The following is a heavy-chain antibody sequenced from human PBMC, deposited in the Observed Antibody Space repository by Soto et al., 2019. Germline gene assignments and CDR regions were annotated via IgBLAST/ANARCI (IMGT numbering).Heavy chain of an antibody. Sequence: EVQLVESGGGLVQPGGSLGPSCAASGFTFSSYWISWVRQAPGKGLGGGAKIKQDGSEKYYVDSVKGGFTISRDNAKNSLYLQMNSLRAEDTAVYYCASDGSYSSSWYYYYGMDVWGQGTTVTVSS. CDR3: ASDGSYSSSWYYYYGMDV. D-gene: IGHD6-13*01. V-gene: IGHV3-7*01. CDR1: GFTFSSYW. CDR2: IKQDGSEK. J-gene: IGHJ6*02.